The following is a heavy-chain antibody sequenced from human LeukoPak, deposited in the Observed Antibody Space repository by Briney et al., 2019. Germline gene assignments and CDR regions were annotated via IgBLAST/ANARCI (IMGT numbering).Heavy chain of an antibody. V-gene: IGHV3-23*01. CDR2: ISGSGAMT. J-gene: IGHJ4*02. D-gene: IGHD3-10*01. Sequence: GGSLRLSCAASGFTLSNHAMIWVRQAPGKGLEWVSSISGSGAMTYYADSVKGRITISRDNAMDTLYLQMNSLRADDTAVYYCAKDRVDGSGSQFDSWGQGSLVIVSS. CDR1: GFTLSNHA. CDR3: AKDRVDGSGSQFDS.